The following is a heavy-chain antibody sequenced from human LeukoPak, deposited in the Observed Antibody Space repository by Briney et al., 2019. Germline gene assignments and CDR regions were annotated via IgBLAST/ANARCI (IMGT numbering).Heavy chain of an antibody. CDR3: ASRNDSSGYGNYYYYYMDV. D-gene: IGHD3-22*01. V-gene: IGHV1-69*05. CDR2: IIPIFGTA. CDR1: GGTFSSYA. J-gene: IGHJ6*03. Sequence: PVKVSCKASGGTFSSYAISWVRQAPGQGLEWMGRIIPIFGTANYAQKFQGRVTITTDESTSTAYMELSSLRSEDTAVYYCASRNDSSGYGNYYYYYMDVWGKGTTVTVSS.